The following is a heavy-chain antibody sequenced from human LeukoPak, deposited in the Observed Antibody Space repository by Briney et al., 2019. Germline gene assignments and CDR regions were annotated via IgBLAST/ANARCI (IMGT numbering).Heavy chain of an antibody. CDR1: GFTFSSYS. J-gene: IGHJ4*02. CDR2: ISSSSSYI. V-gene: IGHV3-21*01. CDR3: ARGPGYCTNGVCGLRGGFDY. D-gene: IGHD2-8*01. Sequence: TTGGSLRLSCAASGFTFSSYSMNWVRQAPGKGLEWVSCISSSSSYIYYANSVKGRFTISRDNAKNSLYLQMNSLRAEDTAVYYCARGPGYCTNGVCGLRGGFDYWGQGTLVTVSS.